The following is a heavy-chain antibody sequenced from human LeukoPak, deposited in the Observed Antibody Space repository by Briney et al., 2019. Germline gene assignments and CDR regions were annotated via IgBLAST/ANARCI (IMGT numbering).Heavy chain of an antibody. CDR2: ISAGGGTI. V-gene: IGHV3-23*01. CDR1: GFPFISYA. D-gene: IGHD1-20*01. J-gene: IGHJ4*02. CDR3: ANLGNWNDVRDY. Sequence: GGSLTLSCAASGFPFISYAMTWVRQAPGKGLEWVSAISAGGGTILYADSVKGRFTISRDNSKNTLYLQMNSLRAEDTAVYYCANLGNWNDVRDYWGQGTLVTVSS.